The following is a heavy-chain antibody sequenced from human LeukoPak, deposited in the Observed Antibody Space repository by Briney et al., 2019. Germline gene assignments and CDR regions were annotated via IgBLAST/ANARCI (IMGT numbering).Heavy chain of an antibody. V-gene: IGHV4-4*07. J-gene: IGHJ4*02. CDR2: IHFSGST. CDR3: ASDDSSRDDSSGYHV. D-gene: IGHD3-22*01. CDR1: GGSINSYY. Sequence: SETLSLTCTVSGGSINSYYWTWIRQSAEKGLEWIGRIHFSGSTNYNPALKSRVAISLDDSKNQFSLKLRSVTAADTAVYFCASDDSSRDDSSGYHVWGRGTLVTVSS.